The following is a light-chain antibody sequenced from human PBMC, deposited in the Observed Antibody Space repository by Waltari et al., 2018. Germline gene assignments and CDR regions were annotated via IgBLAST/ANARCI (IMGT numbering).Light chain of an antibody. J-gene: IGKJ2*01. CDR1: QSIRTY. CDR3: QQSYSTPYT. CDR2: AAS. V-gene: IGKV1-39*01. Sequence: DIQMTQSPSSLSPSVGDRVTITCRASQSIRTYLNWYQQKPGKAPNLLIYAASSLQTGVPSRFSGSGSGTDFTLTISSLQPEDFATYYCQQSYSTPYTFGQGTKLEI.